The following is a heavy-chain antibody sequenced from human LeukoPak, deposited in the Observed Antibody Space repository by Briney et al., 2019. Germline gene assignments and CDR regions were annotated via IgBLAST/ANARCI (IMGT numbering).Heavy chain of an antibody. CDR2: ISSSSSYM. V-gene: IGHV3-21*01. Sequence: PGGSLRLSCAASGFTFSSYSMNWVRQAPGKGLEWVSSISSSSSYMYYADSVKGRFTISRDNAKNSLYLQMNSLRAVDTAVYYCAREVAAAVIDPWGQGTLVTVSS. D-gene: IGHD6-13*01. J-gene: IGHJ5*02. CDR1: GFTFSSYS. CDR3: AREVAAAVIDP.